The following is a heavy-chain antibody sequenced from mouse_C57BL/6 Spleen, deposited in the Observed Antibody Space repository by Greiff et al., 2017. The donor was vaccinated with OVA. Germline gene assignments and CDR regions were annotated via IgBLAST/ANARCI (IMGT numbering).Heavy chain of an antibody. CDR1: GYAFSSYW. CDR3: ARWGDDGYDG. V-gene: IGHV1-80*01. CDR2: IYPGDGAT. Sequence: QVQLQQSGAELVKPGASVKISCKASGYAFSSYWMHWVKQRPGKGLEWIGQIYPGDGATNYNGKFKGKATLTVDTSSSTAYMQLSSLTSEDAAVYYCARWGDDGYDGWGQGTTLTVSS. D-gene: IGHD2-3*01. J-gene: IGHJ2*01.